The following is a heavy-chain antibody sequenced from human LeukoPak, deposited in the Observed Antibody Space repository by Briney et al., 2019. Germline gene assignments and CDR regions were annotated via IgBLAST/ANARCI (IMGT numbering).Heavy chain of an antibody. CDR3: AKDFSGWQQKYFDN. V-gene: IGHV3-23*01. J-gene: IGHJ4*02. CDR1: GFTFNSYG. Sequence: GGSLRLSCAASGFTFNSYGMSWVRQAPGKGLVWVSAISGSGGSTYYADSVKGRFTISRDNSQNTLYMQMNRLRVEDTAVYFCAKDFSGWQQKYFDNWGQGTLVTVSS. D-gene: IGHD6-19*01. CDR2: ISGSGGST.